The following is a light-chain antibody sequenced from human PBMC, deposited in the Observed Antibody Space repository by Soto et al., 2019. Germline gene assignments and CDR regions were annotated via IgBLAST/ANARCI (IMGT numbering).Light chain of an antibody. V-gene: IGLV2-8*01. J-gene: IGLJ2*01. CDR3: SSYAGSNNLV. Sequence: QSALTQPPSASGSPGQSVTLSCTGTSSDVGGYNYVSWYQQHPGKAPKLMIYEVSKRPSAVPDRFSGSKSGNTASLTVSGLQAEDEADYYCSSYAGSNNLVFGGGTKLTVL. CDR2: EVS. CDR1: SSDVGGYNY.